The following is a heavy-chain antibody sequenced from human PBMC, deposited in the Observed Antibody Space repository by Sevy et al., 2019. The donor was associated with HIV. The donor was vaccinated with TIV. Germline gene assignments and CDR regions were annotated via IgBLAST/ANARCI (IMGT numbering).Heavy chain of an antibody. V-gene: IGHV3-74*01. CDR1: GFTFSSYW. J-gene: IGHJ5*02. D-gene: IGHD3-16*02. Sequence: GGSLRLSCAASGFTFSSYWMHWVRQAPGKGLVWVSRINSDGSSTSYADSVKGRLTISRDNAKNTLDLQMNSLRAEDTAVYYCARESGYRENWFDPWGQGTLVTVSS. CDR3: ARESGYRENWFDP. CDR2: INSDGSST.